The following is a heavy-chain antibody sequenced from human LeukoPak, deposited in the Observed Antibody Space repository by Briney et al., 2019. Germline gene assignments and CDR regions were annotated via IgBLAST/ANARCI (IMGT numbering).Heavy chain of an antibody. V-gene: IGHV3-30-3*01. J-gene: IGHJ4*02. CDR3: ARDGPRPYSYGPIDY. Sequence: QPGRSLRLSCAASGFTFSSYAMYWVRQAPGKGLEWVAVISYDGSNKYYADSVKGRFTISRDNSKNTLYLQMNSLRAEDTAVYYCARDGPRPYSYGPIDYWGQGTLVTVSS. CDR1: GFTFSSYA. D-gene: IGHD5-18*01. CDR2: ISYDGSNK.